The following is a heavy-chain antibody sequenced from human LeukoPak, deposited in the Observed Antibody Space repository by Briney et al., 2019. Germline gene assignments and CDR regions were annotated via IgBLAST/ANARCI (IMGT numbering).Heavy chain of an antibody. CDR1: GYIFTDYY. D-gene: IGHD3-10*01. CDR2: INPNSGGT. J-gene: IGHJ5*02. V-gene: IGHV1/OR15-1*04. Sequence: EASVKVSCKASGYIFTDYYMHWVRQAPGQELGWMGRINPNSGGTNYAQKFQGRVTMTRDTSISTAYMELRSLRSDDTAVYYCASGVRGVITKHNWFDPWGQGTLVTVSS. CDR3: ASGVRGVITKHNWFDP.